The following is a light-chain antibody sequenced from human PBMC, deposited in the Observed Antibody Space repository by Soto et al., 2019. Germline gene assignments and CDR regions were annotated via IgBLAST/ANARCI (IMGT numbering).Light chain of an antibody. CDR1: QSVSSSF. V-gene: IGKV3-20*01. CDR3: QQYGISPWT. Sequence: EIVLTQSPGTLSLSPGEGATLSCRASQSVSSSFLAWYQQKPGQAPRLLIYGASSRATGIPDRFRGSASGTDFTLTISRLEPEDFALYYCQQYGISPWTFGKGTKVEIK. J-gene: IGKJ1*01. CDR2: GAS.